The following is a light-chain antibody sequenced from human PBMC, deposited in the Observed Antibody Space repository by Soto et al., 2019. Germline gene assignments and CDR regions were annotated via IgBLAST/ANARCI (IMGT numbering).Light chain of an antibody. V-gene: IGKV1-5*03. Sequence: GDRVTITCRASQSISSWLAWYQQKPGKAPKFLIYKASNLEVGVPSRFSGSGSGTEFTLTISSLQPDDFATYYCQQYNSYSLTFGGGTKVDIK. CDR3: QQYNSYSLT. J-gene: IGKJ4*01. CDR2: KAS. CDR1: QSISSW.